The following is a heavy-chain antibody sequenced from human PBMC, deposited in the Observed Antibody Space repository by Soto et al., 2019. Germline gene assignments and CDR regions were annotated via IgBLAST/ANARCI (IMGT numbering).Heavy chain of an antibody. V-gene: IGHV1-2*02. CDR3: AREMGVIGAPGYTWFDP. D-gene: IGHD1-26*01. J-gene: IGHJ5*02. CDR2: INPSSGGT. Sequence: GASVKVSCKASGYTFSDYYVHWVREAPGQGREWMGWINPSSGGTIYTQRFQGRVTMTRDTSISTVYMELSRLTSDDTAVYYCAREMGVIGAPGYTWFDPWGQGALVTVSS. CDR1: GYTFSDYY.